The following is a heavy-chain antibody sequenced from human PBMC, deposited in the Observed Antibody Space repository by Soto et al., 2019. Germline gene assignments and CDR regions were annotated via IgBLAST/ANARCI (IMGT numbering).Heavy chain of an antibody. Sequence: GGSLRLSCAASGFTFSNYAMTWVRQAPGQGLEWVSGISSSGGNTFYAGSVKGRFAISRDNSKNTLYLQMNGLRAEDTALYYCALRYCSRTTYPPLNSYFYMDVWGKGTTVTVSS. CDR2: ISSSGGNT. J-gene: IGHJ6*03. V-gene: IGHV3-23*01. CDR1: GFTFSNYA. D-gene: IGHD2-2*01. CDR3: ALRYCSRTTYPPLNSYFYMDV.